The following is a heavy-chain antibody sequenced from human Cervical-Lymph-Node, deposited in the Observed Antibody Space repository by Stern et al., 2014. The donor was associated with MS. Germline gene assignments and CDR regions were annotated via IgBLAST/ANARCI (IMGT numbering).Heavy chain of an antibody. CDR2: IIPIFGTA. Sequence: VQLEESGAEVKKPGSSVKVSCKASGGTFSSYAISWVRQAPGQGREWMGGIIPIFGTANYAQKFQGRVTITADESTSTAYMELSSLRSEDTAVYYCAREGQVRGVIDYWGQGTLVTVSS. D-gene: IGHD3-10*01. CDR3: AREGQVRGVIDY. J-gene: IGHJ4*02. V-gene: IGHV1-69*01. CDR1: GGTFSSYA.